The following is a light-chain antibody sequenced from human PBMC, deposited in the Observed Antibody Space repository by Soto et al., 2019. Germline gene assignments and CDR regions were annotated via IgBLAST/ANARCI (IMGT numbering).Light chain of an antibody. CDR1: QSISAN. J-gene: IGKJ2*01. CDR2: AAS. Sequence: EMTQSPSSLSASVGDRVTITCRASQSISANVNWYQFQPGKAPKLLIYAASNLQTGVPSRFIGSGSGADFALTISDLQPEDSATYYCQQSFGSPFTFGLGTKLEIK. V-gene: IGKV1-39*01. CDR3: QQSFGSPFT.